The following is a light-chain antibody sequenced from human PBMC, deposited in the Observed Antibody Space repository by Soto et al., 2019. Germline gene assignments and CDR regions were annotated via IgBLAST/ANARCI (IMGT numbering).Light chain of an antibody. CDR3: QSYDSSLSGYV. J-gene: IGLJ1*01. Sequence: QSVLTQPPSESRAPGQRVTISCTGSSSNIGAGYDVHWYQQLPGTAPKLLIYGNSNRPSGVPDRFSGSKSGTSASLAITGLQAEDEAYYYCQSYDSSLSGYVFGTGTKLTIL. CDR2: GNS. V-gene: IGLV1-40*01. CDR1: SSNIGAGYD.